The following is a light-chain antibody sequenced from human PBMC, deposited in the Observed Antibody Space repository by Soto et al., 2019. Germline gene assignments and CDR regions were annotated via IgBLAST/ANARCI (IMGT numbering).Light chain of an antibody. J-gene: IGKJ1*01. CDR1: QSVSSN. Sequence: EIVMTQSPATLSVSPGERATLSCRASQSVSSNLAWYQQKPGQAPRLLIYGASSRATGIPARFSGSGSGTEFTLTISGLQSEDFAVYYCQHYNNWPRTFGQGTRWIS. CDR2: GAS. CDR3: QHYNNWPRT. V-gene: IGKV3-15*01.